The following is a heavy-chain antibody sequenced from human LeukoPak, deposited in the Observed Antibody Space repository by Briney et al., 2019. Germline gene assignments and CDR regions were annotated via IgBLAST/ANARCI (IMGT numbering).Heavy chain of an antibody. CDR1: GFTFSSYW. CDR3: VTVGATSAYFDY. V-gene: IGHV3-74*01. CDR2: INTDMSRI. Sequence: GGSLRLSCVASGFTFSSYWMHWVRQAPGKGLVWVSRINTDMSRISYADSVKGRFTISRDNAKNTLYLQMNSLRAEDTAAYYCVTVGATSAYFDYWGQGTLVTVSS. J-gene: IGHJ4*02. D-gene: IGHD1-26*01.